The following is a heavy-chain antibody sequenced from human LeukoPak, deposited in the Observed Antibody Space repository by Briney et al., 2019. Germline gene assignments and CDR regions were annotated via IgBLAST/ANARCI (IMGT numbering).Heavy chain of an antibody. J-gene: IGHJ4*02. CDR2: ISGSGGST. CDR1: GFTFISSA. V-gene: IGHV3-23*01. CDR3: AKVPNTMIRGVIPYYFDY. D-gene: IGHD3-10*01. Sequence: GGSLRLSCAASGFTFISSAMSWVRQAPGKGLEWVSAISGSGGSTYYADSVKGRFTISRDNSKNTLYLQMNSLRAEDTAVCYCAKVPNTMIRGVIPYYFDYWGQGTLVTVSS.